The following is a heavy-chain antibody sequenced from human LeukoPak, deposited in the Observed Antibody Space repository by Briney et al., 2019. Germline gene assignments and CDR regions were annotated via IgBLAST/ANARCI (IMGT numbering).Heavy chain of an antibody. Sequence: PGGSLRLSCAASGFTFSNAWMSWVRQAPGKGLEWVGRIKSKTDGGTTDYAAPVKGRFTISRDDSKNTLYLQMNSLKTEDTAVYYCTTDPVNYGSGTHDLYYLDYWGQGTLVTVSS. CDR3: TTDPVNYGSGTHDLYYLDY. D-gene: IGHD3-10*01. CDR2: IKSKTDGGTT. V-gene: IGHV3-15*01. J-gene: IGHJ4*02. CDR1: GFTFSNAW.